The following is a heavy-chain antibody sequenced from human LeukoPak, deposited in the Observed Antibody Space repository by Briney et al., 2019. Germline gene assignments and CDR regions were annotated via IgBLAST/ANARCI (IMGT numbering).Heavy chain of an antibody. D-gene: IGHD5-18*01. CDR3: ARDQGDGYSYGPRNDY. Sequence: ASVKVSCKASGYTFTTYYMHWVRQAPGQGLEWMGIINPSGGSTNYAQKFQGRVTITADKSTSTAYMELSSLRSEDTAVYYCARDQGDGYSYGPRNDYWGQGTLVTVSS. CDR2: INPSGGST. V-gene: IGHV1-46*01. J-gene: IGHJ4*02. CDR1: GYTFTTYY.